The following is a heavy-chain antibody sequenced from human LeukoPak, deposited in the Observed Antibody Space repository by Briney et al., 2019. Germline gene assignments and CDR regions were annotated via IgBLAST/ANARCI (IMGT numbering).Heavy chain of an antibody. D-gene: IGHD3-9*01. CDR1: GYTFTSYG. V-gene: IGHV1-18*01. CDR3: ARDWWGYDVLTGDNWFDP. Sequence: ASVKVSCKASGYTFTSYGISWVRQAPGQGLEWMGWISAYNGNTNYAQKLQGRVTMTTDTSTSTAYIELRSLTSDDTAAYYCARDWWGYDVLTGDNWFDPWGQGTLVTVSS. J-gene: IGHJ5*02. CDR2: ISAYNGNT.